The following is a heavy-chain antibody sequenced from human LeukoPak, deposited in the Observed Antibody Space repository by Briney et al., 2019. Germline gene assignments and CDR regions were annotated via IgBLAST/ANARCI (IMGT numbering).Heavy chain of an antibody. CDR3: ARQGLLWFGESTPFFDY. Sequence: SETLSLTCAVYGGSFSGYYWSWIRQPPGKGLEWIGSIYYSGSTNYNPSLKSRVTISVDTSKNQFSLKLSSVTAADTAVYYCARQGLLWFGESTPFFDYWGQGTLVTVSS. CDR2: IYYSGST. D-gene: IGHD3-10*01. J-gene: IGHJ4*02. CDR1: GGSFSGYY. V-gene: IGHV4-34*01.